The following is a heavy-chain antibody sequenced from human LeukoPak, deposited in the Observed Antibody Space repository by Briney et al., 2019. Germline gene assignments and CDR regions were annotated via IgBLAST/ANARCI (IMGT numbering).Heavy chain of an antibody. V-gene: IGHV4-59*01. CDR1: GGSISSYY. D-gene: IGHD3-10*01. J-gene: IGHJ3*02. CDR3: ARTLSGDAFDI. CDR2: IYYSGST. Sequence: SETLSLTCTASGGSISSYYWSWIRQPPGKGLEWIGYIYYSGSTNYNPSLKSRVTISVDTSKNQLSLKLSSVTAADTAVYYCARTLSGDAFDIWGQGTLVTVSS.